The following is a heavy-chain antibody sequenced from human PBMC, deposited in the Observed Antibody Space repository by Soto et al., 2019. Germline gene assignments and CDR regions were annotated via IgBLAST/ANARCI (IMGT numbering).Heavy chain of an antibody. CDR3: ARERWGGMVAASYREIDY. V-gene: IGHV4-59*01. Sequence: PSETLSLPCTVSGGSISSYYWSWIRQPPGKGLEWIGYIYNNLSTNYNPSLKRRVTISVDTSKNQFSLKLSSVTAADTAVYYFARERWGGMVAASYREIDYWGQGTLVTVSS. J-gene: IGHJ4*02. CDR2: IYNNLST. CDR1: GGSISSYY. D-gene: IGHD2-15*01.